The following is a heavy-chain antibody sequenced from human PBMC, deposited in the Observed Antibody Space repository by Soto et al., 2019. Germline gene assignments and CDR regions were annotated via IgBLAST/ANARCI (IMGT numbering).Heavy chain of an antibody. V-gene: IGHV3-7*05. D-gene: IGHD6-13*01. CDR1: GFSFSSYW. J-gene: IGHJ6*02. CDR2: IKQDGSEE. Sequence: EVQLVESGGGLVQPGGSLRLSCAASGFSFSSYWMSWVRQAPGKGLEWVANIKQDGSEENSVDSAKGRFTISRDNAKNSLYLQMNSLRVEDTAVYYCARDWWGITAVGTYYDCGMDVWGQGTTVTVSS. CDR3: ARDWWGITAVGTYYDCGMDV.